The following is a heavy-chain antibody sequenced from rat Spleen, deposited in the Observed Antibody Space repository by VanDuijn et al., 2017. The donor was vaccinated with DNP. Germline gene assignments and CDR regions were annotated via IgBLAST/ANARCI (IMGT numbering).Heavy chain of an antibody. CDR1: GFTFSNYY. CDR3: ARPWELGFAY. D-gene: IGHD5-1*01. Sequence: EVQLVESGGGLVQAGRSLKLSCAASGFTFSNYYMAWVRQAPKKGLEWVAFINGSGSRTHYPESVKGRFTISRNNAKSTLYLQMNSLRSEDMATYYCARPWELGFAYWGQGTLVTVSS. CDR2: INGSGSRT. V-gene: IGHV5-22*01. J-gene: IGHJ3*01.